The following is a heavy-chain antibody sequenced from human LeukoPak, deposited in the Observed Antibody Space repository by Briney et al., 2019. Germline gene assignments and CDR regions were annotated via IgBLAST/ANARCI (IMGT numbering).Heavy chain of an antibody. V-gene: IGHV4-4*07. CDR1: GGSISSYY. Sequence: PSETLSLTCTVSGGSISSYYWSWIRQPAGKGLEWIGRIYTSGSTNYNPSLKSRVTMSVDTSKNQFSLKLSSVTAADTAAYYCARDSYYYDSSGYYPDAFDIWGQGTMVTVSS. CDR2: IYTSGST. CDR3: ARDSYYYDSSGYYPDAFDI. J-gene: IGHJ3*02. D-gene: IGHD3-22*01.